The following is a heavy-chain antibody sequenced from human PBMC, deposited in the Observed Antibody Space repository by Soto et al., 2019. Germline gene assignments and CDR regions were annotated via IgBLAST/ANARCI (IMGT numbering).Heavy chain of an antibody. V-gene: IGHV3-23*01. Sequence: GGSLRLSCAASGFTFSSYAMSWVRQAPGKGLEWVSAISGSGGSTYYADSVEGRFTISRDNSKNTLYLQMNSLRAEDTAVYYCAKGYYGSGSPYYYYYYMDVWGKGTTVTVSS. CDR2: ISGSGGST. CDR3: AKGYYGSGSPYYYYYYMDV. J-gene: IGHJ6*03. D-gene: IGHD3-10*01. CDR1: GFTFSSYA.